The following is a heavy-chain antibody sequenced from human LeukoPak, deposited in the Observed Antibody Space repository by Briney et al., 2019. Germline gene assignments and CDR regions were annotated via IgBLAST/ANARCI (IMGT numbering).Heavy chain of an antibody. CDR1: GFPYTKSC. V-gene: IGHV3-15*01. CDR3: TTGTWVQLWLADY. D-gene: IGHD5-18*01. J-gene: IGHJ4*02. CDR2: INPSSDGATT. Sequence: KPGGSLRLLCAPSGFPYTKSCMRWLRQAPGRGLEGVGHINPSSDGATTDYAAAVQGRFSISRDDSKNTLHLQMNSLKTEDTAVYYCTTGTWVQLWLADYWGQGTLVTVSS.